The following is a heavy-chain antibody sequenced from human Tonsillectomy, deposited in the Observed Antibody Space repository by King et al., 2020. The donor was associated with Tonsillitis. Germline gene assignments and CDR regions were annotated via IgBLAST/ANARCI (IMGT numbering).Heavy chain of an antibody. J-gene: IGHJ3*01. D-gene: IGHD6-19*01. CDR1: RFTFDDYA. Sequence: VQLVESGGGLVQPGRSLRLSCAASRFTFDDYAMHWVRQAPGRGLEWVSGISWYSGSLAYADSEKGRFTISRDNAKNSLYLQMNSLRAEDTALYYCAKDYHSSGWEDAFDVWGQGTMVIVSS. CDR2: ISWYSGSL. CDR3: AKDYHSSGWEDAFDV. V-gene: IGHV3-9*01.